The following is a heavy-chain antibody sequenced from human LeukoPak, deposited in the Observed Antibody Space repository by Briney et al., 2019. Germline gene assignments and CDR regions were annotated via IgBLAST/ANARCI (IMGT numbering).Heavy chain of an antibody. J-gene: IGHJ4*02. D-gene: IGHD3-22*01. CDR3: AIPSRYYDSSGYYYNY. Sequence: GGSLELSLAASGFTFSSYGMHWVRPAPGKGVEGVAFIRYDGSNKYYAASVNGRFTISRDNSKKTLYLQMNSLRADHTAVYYCAIPSRYYDSSGYYYNYWGQGTLVTVSS. V-gene: IGHV3-30*02. CDR1: GFTFSSYG. CDR2: IRYDGSNK.